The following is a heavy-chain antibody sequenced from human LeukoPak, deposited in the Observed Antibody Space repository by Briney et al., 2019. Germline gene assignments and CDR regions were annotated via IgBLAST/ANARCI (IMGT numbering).Heavy chain of an antibody. Sequence: SETLSLTCTVSGGSISSYYWSWIRQPPGKGLEWIGYIYYSGSTNYNPSLKSRVTISGDTSKNQFSLKLTSVTAADTAVYYCARVVGRIAAAANQAFDIWGQGTMVTVSS. V-gene: IGHV4-59*01. CDR1: GGSISSYY. CDR3: ARVVGRIAAAANQAFDI. CDR2: IYYSGST. D-gene: IGHD6-13*01. J-gene: IGHJ3*02.